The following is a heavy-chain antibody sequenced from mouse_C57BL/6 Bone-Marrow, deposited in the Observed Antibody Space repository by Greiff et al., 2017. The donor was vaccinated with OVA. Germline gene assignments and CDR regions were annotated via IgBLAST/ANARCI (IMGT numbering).Heavy chain of an antibody. CDR2: IYPGDGDT. D-gene: IGHD1-1*01. Sequence: LVEPGASVKISCKASGYAFSSSWMNWVKQRPGKGLEWIGRIYPGDGDTNYNGKFKGKATLTADKSSSTAYMQLSSLTSEDSAVYFCARSVYYYGSSYDYSMDYWGQGTSVTVSS. J-gene: IGHJ4*01. CDR3: ARSVYYYGSSYDYSMDY. V-gene: IGHV1-82*01. CDR1: GYAFSSSW.